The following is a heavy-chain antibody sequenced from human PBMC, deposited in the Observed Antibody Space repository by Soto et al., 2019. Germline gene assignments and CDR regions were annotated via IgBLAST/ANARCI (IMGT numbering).Heavy chain of an antibody. D-gene: IGHD5-12*01. J-gene: IGHJ6*02. CDR1: GYTFTRSG. V-gene: IGHV1-18*01. Sequence: QVQLMQSGAEVKKPGASVKVSCKASGYTFTRSGISWVRQAPGQGLEWMGWISTYNGDTNYAQTFQGRVTMTTDRSTSTVYMELRSLRSDDTAVYYCAREGVAPYYYYGMDVWGQGTPVTVSS. CDR3: AREGVAPYYYYGMDV. CDR2: ISTYNGDT.